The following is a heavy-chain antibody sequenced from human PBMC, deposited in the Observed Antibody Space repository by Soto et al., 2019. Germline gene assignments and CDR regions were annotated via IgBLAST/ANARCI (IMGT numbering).Heavy chain of an antibody. CDR1: GFTFSSYA. Sequence: GGSLRLSCAASGFTFSSYAMSWVRQAPGKGLEWVSAISGSGGSTYYADSVKGRFTISRDNSKNTLYLQMNSLRAEDTAVYYCAKSGVLRFLEPLRSAFDIWGQGTMVTVSS. J-gene: IGHJ3*02. D-gene: IGHD3-3*01. CDR2: ISGSGGST. V-gene: IGHV3-23*01. CDR3: AKSGVLRFLEPLRSAFDI.